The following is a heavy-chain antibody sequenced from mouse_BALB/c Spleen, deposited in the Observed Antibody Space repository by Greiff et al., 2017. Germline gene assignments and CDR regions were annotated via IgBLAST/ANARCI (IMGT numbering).Heavy chain of an antibody. V-gene: IGHV5-4*02. CDR2: ISDGGSYT. Sequence: EVKVEESGGGLVKPGGSLKLSCAASGFTFSDYYMYWVRQTPEKRLEWVATISDGGSYTYYPDSVKGRFTISRDNAKNNLYLQMSSLKSEDTAMYYCARGGIYYGNLFAYWGQGTLVTVSA. D-gene: IGHD2-1*01. CDR1: GFTFSDYY. CDR3: ARGGIYYGNLFAY. J-gene: IGHJ3*01.